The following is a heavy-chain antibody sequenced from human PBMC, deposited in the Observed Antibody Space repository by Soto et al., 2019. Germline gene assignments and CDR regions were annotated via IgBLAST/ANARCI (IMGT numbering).Heavy chain of an antibody. CDR3: ARSPYMVAGYGHYYYYGMDV. CDR2: INHSGST. D-gene: IGHD5-12*01. V-gene: IGHV4-34*01. Sequence: SETLSLTCAVYGGSFSGYYWSWIRQPPGKGLEWIGEINHSGSTNYNPSLKSRVTISVDTSKNQFSLKLSSVTAADTAVYYCARSPYMVAGYGHYYYYGMDVWGQGTTVTVSS. J-gene: IGHJ6*02. CDR1: GGSFSGYY.